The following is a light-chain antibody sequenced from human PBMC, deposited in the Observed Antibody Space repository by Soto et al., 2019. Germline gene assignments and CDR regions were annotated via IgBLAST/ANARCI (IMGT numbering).Light chain of an antibody. V-gene: IGLV2-14*01. CDR1: SSDIGGYNY. Sequence: QSALTQPASVSGSPGQSITISCTGGSSDIGGYNYVSWFQQHPGKAPKLMIYEVTNRPSGVSNRFSGSKSGSTASLTISGLQAEDEADYYCSSYTSSSTLVFGNGTKVTVL. CDR2: EVT. CDR3: SSYTSSSTLV. J-gene: IGLJ1*01.